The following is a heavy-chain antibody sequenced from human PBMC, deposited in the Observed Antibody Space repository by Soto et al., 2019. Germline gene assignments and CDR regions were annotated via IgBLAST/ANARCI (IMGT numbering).Heavy chain of an antibody. CDR1: GFTFSNYD. J-gene: IGHJ4*02. D-gene: IGHD2-15*01. CDR2: ISGSGRST. Sequence: EVQLLESGGGSVQPGGSLRLSCSASGFTFSNYDMSWVRQAPGKGLEWVASISGSGRSTNYADSVKGRFTISRDNSKNTLAVQMSSLRAEDTAVYYCARDGGNICSGGSCYFQAPDYWGQGTLVTVSP. V-gene: IGHV3-23*01. CDR3: ARDGGNICSGGSCYFQAPDY.